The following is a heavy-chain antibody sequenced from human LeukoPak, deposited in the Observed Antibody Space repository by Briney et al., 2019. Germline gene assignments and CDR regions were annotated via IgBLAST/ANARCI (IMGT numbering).Heavy chain of an antibody. CDR2: INADSSTI. Sequence: SGGSLRLSCAASGFSFSTHNMNWVRQAPGKGLQWISYINADSSTIQYADSVRGRFTTSRDSAKNSLYLQMNSLRAEDTAVYYCVRDNSRGQSLGVIYRGQGSLVTVSS. CDR1: GFSFSTHN. D-gene: IGHD3-22*01. V-gene: IGHV3-48*01. J-gene: IGHJ4*02. CDR3: VRDNSRGQSLGVIY.